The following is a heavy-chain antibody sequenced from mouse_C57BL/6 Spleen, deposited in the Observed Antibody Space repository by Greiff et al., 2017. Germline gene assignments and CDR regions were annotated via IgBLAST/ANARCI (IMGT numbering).Heavy chain of an antibody. CDR1: GFTFSNYW. CDR3: TDWERAWYFDY. Sequence: EVQLQESGGGLVQPGGSMKLSCVASGFTFSNYWMNWVRQSPEKGLEWVAQIRLKSDNYATHYAESVKGRFTISRDDSKSSVYLQMNNLRAEDTGIYYCTDWERAWYFDYWGQGTTLTVSS. D-gene: IGHD4-1*01. J-gene: IGHJ2*01. CDR2: IRLKSDNYAT. V-gene: IGHV6-3*01.